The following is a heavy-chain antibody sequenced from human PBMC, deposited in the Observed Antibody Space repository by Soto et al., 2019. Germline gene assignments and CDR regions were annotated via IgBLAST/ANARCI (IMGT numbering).Heavy chain of an antibody. CDR1: GFTFSSYA. CDR3: AKDYSGYDGDDAFDI. D-gene: IGHD5-12*01. V-gene: IGHV3-23*01. Sequence: GESLKISCAASGFTFSSYAMSWVRQAPGKGLEWVSAISGSGGSTYYADSVKGRFTISRDNSKNTLYLQMNSLRAEDTAVYYCAKDYSGYDGDDAFDIWGQGTMVTVSS. J-gene: IGHJ3*02. CDR2: ISGSGGST.